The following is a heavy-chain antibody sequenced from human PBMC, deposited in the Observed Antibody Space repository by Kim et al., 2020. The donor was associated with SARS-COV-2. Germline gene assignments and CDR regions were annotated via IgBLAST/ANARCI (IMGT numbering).Heavy chain of an antibody. J-gene: IGHJ4*02. Sequence: GGSLRLSCAASGFTFSSYSMHWFRQAPGKGLVWVAVISHDGSNKYYADSVKGRFTISRDNSKNTLYLQMNSLRAEDTAVYYCARGDAVGATTPFDDWGQGTLVTVSS. D-gene: IGHD1-26*01. V-gene: IGHV3-30-3*01. CDR3: ARGDAVGATTPFDD. CDR2: ISHDGSNK. CDR1: GFTFSSYS.